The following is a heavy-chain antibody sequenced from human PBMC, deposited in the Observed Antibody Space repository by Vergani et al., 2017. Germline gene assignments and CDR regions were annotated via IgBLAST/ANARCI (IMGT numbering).Heavy chain of an antibody. Sequence: EVQLVESGGGLVQPGGSLRLSCAASGFTFSSYWMSWVRQAPGKGLEWVANIKQDGSEKYYVDSVKGRFTISRDNAKNSLYLQMNSLRAEDTALYYCAKWTRYNWNLFDYWGQGTLVTVSS. D-gene: IGHD1-20*01. J-gene: IGHJ4*02. CDR1: GFTFSSYW. V-gene: IGHV3-7*03. CDR3: AKWTRYNWNLFDY. CDR2: IKQDGSEK.